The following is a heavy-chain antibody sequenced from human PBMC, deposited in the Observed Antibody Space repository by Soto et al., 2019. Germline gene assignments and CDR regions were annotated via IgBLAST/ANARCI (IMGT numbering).Heavy chain of an antibody. Sequence: SETLSLTCTVSGGSISSYYWSWIRQPPGKGLEWIGYIYYSGSTNYNPSLKSRVTISVDTSKNQFSLKLSSVTAADTAVYYCARLGDILTGYFNFDYWGQGTLVTVSS. J-gene: IGHJ4*02. V-gene: IGHV4-59*12. CDR2: IYYSGST. CDR3: ARLGDILTGYFNFDY. D-gene: IGHD3-9*01. CDR1: GGSISSYY.